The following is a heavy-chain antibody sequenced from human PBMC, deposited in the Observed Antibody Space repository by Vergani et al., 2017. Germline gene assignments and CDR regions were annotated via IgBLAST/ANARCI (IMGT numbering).Heavy chain of an antibody. CDR2: VYYTGST. CDR1: GAAIKDFY. J-gene: IGHJ5*02. CDR3: ARDRDLYCRSTTSCHNWFDP. V-gene: IGHV4-59*01. D-gene: IGHD2/OR15-2a*01. Sequence: QVQLQESGPGLVKPSETLSLTCTVSGAAIKDFYWSWFRQPPGKGLEWIGYVYYTGSTTYNPSLKSRVTISVDTSNNQFSLRMTSLTAADTAIYYCARDRDLYCRSTTSCHNWFDPWGQGRLVTVSS.